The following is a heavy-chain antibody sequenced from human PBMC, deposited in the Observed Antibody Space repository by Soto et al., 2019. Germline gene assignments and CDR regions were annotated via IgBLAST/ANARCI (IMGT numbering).Heavy chain of an antibody. Sequence: SEALSLTCAVSGGSISSGGYSWSWIRQPPGKGLECIGYIYHSGSTYYNPSLKSRVTISVDRSKNQLSLKLSSVTAADTAVYYCARGTTTVTTFDYWGQGTLVTV. CDR3: ARGTTTVTTFDY. V-gene: IGHV4-30-2*01. CDR2: IYHSGST. D-gene: IGHD4-17*01. J-gene: IGHJ4*02. CDR1: GGSISSGGYS.